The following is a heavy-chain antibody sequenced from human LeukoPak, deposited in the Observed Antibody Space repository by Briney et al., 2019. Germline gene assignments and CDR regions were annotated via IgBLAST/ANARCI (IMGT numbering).Heavy chain of an antibody. V-gene: IGHV3-23*01. Sequence: GRSLRLSCAASGFTFSSYGMSWVRQAPGKGLEWVSAISGSGGSTYYADSVKGRFTISRDNSKNTLYLQMNSLRAEDTAVYYCAKGDTAMVTGYYYMDVWGKGTTVTISS. CDR2: ISGSGGST. J-gene: IGHJ6*03. D-gene: IGHD5-18*01. CDR1: GFTFSSYG. CDR3: AKGDTAMVTGYYYMDV.